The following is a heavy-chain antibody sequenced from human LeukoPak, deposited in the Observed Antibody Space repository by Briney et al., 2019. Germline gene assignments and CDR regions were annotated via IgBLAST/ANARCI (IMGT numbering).Heavy chain of an antibody. Sequence: SETLSLTCTVSAYSISSGYYWGWIRQPPGKGLEWIGSIYHSGSTYYNPSLKSRVTISVDTSKNQFSLKLSSVTAADTAVYYCARGVVGSYLDYWGQGTLVTVSS. CDR3: ARGVVGSYLDY. CDR1: AYSISSGYY. V-gene: IGHV4-38-2*02. J-gene: IGHJ4*02. D-gene: IGHD2-15*01. CDR2: IYHSGST.